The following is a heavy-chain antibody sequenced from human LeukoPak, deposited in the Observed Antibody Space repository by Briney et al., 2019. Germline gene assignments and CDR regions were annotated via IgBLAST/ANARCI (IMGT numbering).Heavy chain of an antibody. V-gene: IGHV3-53*01. CDR3: ARKCPGEGGSCYAT. Sequence: HPGGSLRLSCAASGFTFDSYGVSWVRQAPGKGLEWVSVIYSGGSTYYADSVKGRFTISRDNSKNTLYLQMNSLRAEDTAVYYCARKCPGEGGSCYATWGQGTLVTASS. D-gene: IGHD2-15*01. J-gene: IGHJ5*02. CDR2: IYSGGST. CDR1: GFTFDSYG.